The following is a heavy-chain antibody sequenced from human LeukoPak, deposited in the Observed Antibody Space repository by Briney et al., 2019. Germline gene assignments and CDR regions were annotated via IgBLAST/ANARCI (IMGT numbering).Heavy chain of an antibody. D-gene: IGHD5-24*01. J-gene: IGHJ4*02. CDR1: GFTFSSYW. Sequence: GGSLRLSCAASGFTFSSYWMHWVRHVPGKGLVWVSRIRGDGSSTMYADSVKGRFTISRDNAKNTLYLQISSLRVDDTAVYYCAKDDYNRHWGQGTLVTVSS. V-gene: IGHV3-74*03. CDR2: IRGDGSST. CDR3: AKDDYNRH.